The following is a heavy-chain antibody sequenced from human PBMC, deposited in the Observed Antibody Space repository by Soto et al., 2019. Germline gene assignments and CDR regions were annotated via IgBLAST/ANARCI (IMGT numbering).Heavy chain of an antibody. Sequence: GASVKVSCKASGYTFTSYAMHWVRQAPGQRLEWMGWINAGNGNTKYSQKFQGRVTITRDTSASTAYMELSSLRSEDTAVYYCANKKIGHCTNGVCYPFDYWGQGTLVTVSS. CDR1: GYTFTSYA. V-gene: IGHV1-3*01. CDR2: INAGNGNT. D-gene: IGHD2-8*01. CDR3: ANKKIGHCTNGVCYPFDY. J-gene: IGHJ4*02.